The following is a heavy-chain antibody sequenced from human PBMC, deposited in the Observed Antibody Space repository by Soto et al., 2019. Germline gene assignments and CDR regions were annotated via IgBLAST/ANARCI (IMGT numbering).Heavy chain of an antibody. D-gene: IGHD2-15*01. CDR2: MNPLSGHS. CDR1: GYTFTSYD. CDR3: ARGYSLPGYDYYFGMDV. V-gene: IGHV1-8*01. Sequence: QEQLVQSGAEVKKPGASVKVSCKASGYTFTSYDINWVRQATGQGLEWVGWMNPLSGHSGYAQKFQGRVTMTRNTSINTVYMQLSSLTSAETAVYYCARGYSLPGYDYYFGMDVWGQGTTVTVSS. J-gene: IGHJ6*02.